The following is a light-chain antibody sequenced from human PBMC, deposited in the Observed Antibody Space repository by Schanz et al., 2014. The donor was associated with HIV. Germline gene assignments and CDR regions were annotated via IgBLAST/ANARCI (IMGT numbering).Light chain of an antibody. Sequence: QSVLTQPASVSGSLGRSITISCSGTSRDIGGYEYVSWYQQHPGKVPKLVIYDVINRPSGVSDRFSASKSGNTASLTVSGLQAEDEADYYCSSYAGNNNGVFGGGTKLTVL. J-gene: IGLJ3*02. CDR2: DVI. CDR3: SSYAGNNNGV. CDR1: SRDIGGYEY. V-gene: IGLV2-14*03.